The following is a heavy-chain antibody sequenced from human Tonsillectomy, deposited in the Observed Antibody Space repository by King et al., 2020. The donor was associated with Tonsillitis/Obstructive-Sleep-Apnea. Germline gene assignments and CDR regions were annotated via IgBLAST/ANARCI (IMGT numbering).Heavy chain of an antibody. J-gene: IGHJ4*02. CDR1: GFTFSSYW. CDR2: IKQDGGEK. CDR3: ARHIVVVPAAIYYFDY. Sequence: VQLVESGGGLVQPGGSLRLSCAASGFTFSSYWMSWVRQAPGKGLEWVANIKQDGGEKYYVDSVKGRFTISRDNAKNSLYLQMNSLRAEDTAVYYCARHIVVVPAAIYYFDYWGQGTLVTVSS. V-gene: IGHV3-7*04. D-gene: IGHD2-2*01.